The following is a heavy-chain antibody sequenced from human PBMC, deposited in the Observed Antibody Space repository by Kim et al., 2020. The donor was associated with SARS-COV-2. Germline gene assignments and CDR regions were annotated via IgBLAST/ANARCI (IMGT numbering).Heavy chain of an antibody. CDR2: INSDGGTT. CDR3: ASRRYTGTYYYFDY. CDR1: GFTFSSYW. V-gene: IGHV3-74*01. J-gene: IGHJ4*02. Sequence: AGSLRLSCAASGFTFSSYWMHWVLQAPGKGLVWVSRINSDGGTTSYADSVKGRFTISRDNAKSTLYLQMNSLRAEDTAVYYCASRRYTGTYYYFDYWGQGTLVTVSS. D-gene: IGHD1-26*01.